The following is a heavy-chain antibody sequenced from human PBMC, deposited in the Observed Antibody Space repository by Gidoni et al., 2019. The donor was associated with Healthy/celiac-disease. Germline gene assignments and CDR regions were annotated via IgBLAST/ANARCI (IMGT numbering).Heavy chain of an antibody. Sequence: EVQLLESGGGLVQPGGSLRLSCAASGFTFSSYAMSWVRQAPGKGLVWVSAISGSGGSTYYADSVKGRFTISRDNSKNTLYLQMNSLRAEDTAVYYCAKLYSSGWYGGGYFDYWGQGTLVTVSS. CDR2: ISGSGGST. D-gene: IGHD6-19*01. J-gene: IGHJ4*02. V-gene: IGHV3-23*01. CDR3: AKLYSSGWYGGGYFDY. CDR1: GFTFSSYA.